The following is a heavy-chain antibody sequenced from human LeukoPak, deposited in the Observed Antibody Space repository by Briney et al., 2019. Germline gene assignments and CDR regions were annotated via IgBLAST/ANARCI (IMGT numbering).Heavy chain of an antibody. J-gene: IGHJ4*02. Sequence: PSETLSLTCTASGGSISSYYWSWIRQPPGKGLEWIGEINHSGSTNYNPSLKSRVTISVDTSKNQFSLKLSSVTAADTAVYYCYIVATSPFDYWGQGTLVTVSS. CDR1: GGSISSYY. CDR2: INHSGST. D-gene: IGHD5-12*01. CDR3: YIVATSPFDY. V-gene: IGHV4-34*03.